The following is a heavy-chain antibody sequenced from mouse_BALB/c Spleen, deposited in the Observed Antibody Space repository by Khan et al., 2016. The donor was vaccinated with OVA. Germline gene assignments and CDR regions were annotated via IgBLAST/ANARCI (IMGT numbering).Heavy chain of an antibody. Sequence: EVQLQESGGGLVQPGGSRKLSCAASGFTFIDYGMAWVRQTPGKGPEWIAFISSVAYSIYYADTVPGRFTISRENAKNTLYLEMSSLRSDDTAMYYCARGGFAYWGQGTLVTVSA. CDR1: GFTFIDYG. J-gene: IGHJ3*01. CDR3: ARGGFAY. V-gene: IGHV5-15*02. CDR2: ISSVAYSI.